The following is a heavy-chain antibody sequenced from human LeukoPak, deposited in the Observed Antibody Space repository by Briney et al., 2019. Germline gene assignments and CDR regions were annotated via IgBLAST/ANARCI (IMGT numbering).Heavy chain of an antibody. V-gene: IGHV3-21*05. Sequence: PGGSLRLSCSASGFTFSSYAIHWVRQAPGKGLQWVSYISGSTTYTYYADSVRGRFTISRDNAKNSLYLQMNSLRAEDTAVYYCARGLPAGYSTPGYWGQGTLVTVSS. CDR3: ARGLPAGYSTPGY. J-gene: IGHJ4*02. CDR2: ISGSTTYT. CDR1: GFTFSSYA. D-gene: IGHD6-13*01.